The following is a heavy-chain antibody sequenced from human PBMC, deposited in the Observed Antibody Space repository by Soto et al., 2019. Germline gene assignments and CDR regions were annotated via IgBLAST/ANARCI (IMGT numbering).Heavy chain of an antibody. V-gene: IGHV3-23*01. CDR1: GFKFSNYG. J-gene: IGHJ3*02. CDR2: ISGVGANT. Sequence: PGGSLRLSCAASGFKFSNYGMSWVRQAPGKGLEWVSAISGVGANTYYAGSVKGRFTISRDNSKNTLHLQMNNLRTEDTALYYCAKGRGTIVVTDAYDIWGQGTMVTVSS. D-gene: IGHD3-22*01. CDR3: AKGRGTIVVTDAYDI.